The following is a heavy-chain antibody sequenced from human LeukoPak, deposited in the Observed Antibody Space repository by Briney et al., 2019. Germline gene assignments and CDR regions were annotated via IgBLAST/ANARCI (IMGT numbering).Heavy chain of an antibody. Sequence: ASVKVSCKVSGYTLTELSMHWVRQAPGKGLEWMGGFDPEDGETIYAQKFQGRVTMTEDTSTDTAYMELSSLRSEDTAVYYCARDTTRDNWFDPWGQGTLVTVSS. CDR2: FDPEDGET. D-gene: IGHD1-26*01. J-gene: IGHJ5*02. CDR3: ARDTTRDNWFDP. V-gene: IGHV1-24*01. CDR1: GYTLTELS.